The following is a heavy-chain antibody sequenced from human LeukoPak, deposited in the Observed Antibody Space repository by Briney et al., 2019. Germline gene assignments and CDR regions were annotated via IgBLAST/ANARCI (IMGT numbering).Heavy chain of an antibody. CDR1: GFTFSGYA. D-gene: IGHD2-15*01. CDR3: ARVRPEDRHFDY. Sequence: GGSLRLSCAASGFTFSGYAMHWVRQAPGKGLEWVAVISYDGSNKYYADSVKGRFTISRDNSKNTLYLQMNSLRAEDTAVYYCARVRPEDRHFDYWGQGTLVTVSS. J-gene: IGHJ4*02. V-gene: IGHV3-30*04. CDR2: ISYDGSNK.